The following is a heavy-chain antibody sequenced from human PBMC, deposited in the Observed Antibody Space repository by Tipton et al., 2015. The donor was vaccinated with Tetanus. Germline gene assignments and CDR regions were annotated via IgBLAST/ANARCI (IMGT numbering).Heavy chain of an antibody. CDR3: ARDQARGARGWNYFDY. D-gene: IGHD1-26*01. Sequence: TLSLTCAVHGGSFSDYFWSWIRQSPGKGLEWIGDIYNSGSTYYNPSLKSRVTISVDTSKNQFSLKLNSVTAADTAVYFCARDQARGARGWNYFDYWGQGTQVTVSS. V-gene: IGHV4-34*09. J-gene: IGHJ4*02. CDR1: GGSFSDYF. CDR2: IYNSGST.